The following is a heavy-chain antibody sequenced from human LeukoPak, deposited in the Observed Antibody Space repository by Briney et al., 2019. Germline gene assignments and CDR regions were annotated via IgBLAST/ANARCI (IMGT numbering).Heavy chain of an antibody. CDR2: AYSRSRGGR. D-gene: IGHD5-24*01. CDR1: GHIVYSYNVV. CDR3: ARGINTAIDI. Sequence: SQTLSLTCVISGHIVYSYNVVWDWIRQSPSRGVEWLGRAYSRSRGGRDYGISVRGRINIDTDTSTNQFSLHLRSVTPEDTAVYYCARGINTAIDIAGEGTTVTVS. J-gene: IGHJ3*02. V-gene: IGHV6-1*01.